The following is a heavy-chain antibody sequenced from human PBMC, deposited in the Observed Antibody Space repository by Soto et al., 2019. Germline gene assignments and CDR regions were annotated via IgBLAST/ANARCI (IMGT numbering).Heavy chain of an antibody. V-gene: IGHV3-33*01. CDR2: INDGSEE. CDR1: GFSFSAHG. CDR3: ARDDFFVANGLDH. Sequence: QVQLVESGGGVVRPGTSLRLSCAATGFSFSAHGMHWVRQAPGKGLEWLAVINDGSEEGYADSVRGRFTISRANARNCLYLQTDNMRAKVSALYSCARDDFFVANGLDHWGQGTLVTVSS. J-gene: IGHJ4*02. D-gene: IGHD2-21*01.